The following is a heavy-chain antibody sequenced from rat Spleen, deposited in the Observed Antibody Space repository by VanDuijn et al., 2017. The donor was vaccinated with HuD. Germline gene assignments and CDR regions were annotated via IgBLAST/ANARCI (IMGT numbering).Heavy chain of an antibody. CDR1: GFTFSDYY. Sequence: EVQLVESGGGLVQPGRSLKLSCAASGFTFSDYYMAWVRQAPTKGLEWVASISYDGGSTYYRDSVKGRFTISRDNAKSSLYLQMYSLRSEDTATYYCTKRGYTTDYYSFDYWGQGVMVTVSS. D-gene: IGHD1-6*01. V-gene: IGHV5-20*01. J-gene: IGHJ2*01. CDR3: TKRGYTTDYYSFDY. CDR2: ISYDGGST.